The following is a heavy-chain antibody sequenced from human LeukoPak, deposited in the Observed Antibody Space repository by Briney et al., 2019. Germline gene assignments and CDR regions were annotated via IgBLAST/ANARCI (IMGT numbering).Heavy chain of an antibody. D-gene: IGHD2-21*01. CDR1: GYTFTSYG. CDR3: ARDKAYCDGDCILGPDY. Sequence: ASVKVSCKASGYTFTSYGISWVRQAPGQGLEWMGWISAYNGNTNYAQKLQGRVTMTTDTSTSTAYMELRSLRSDDTAVYYCARDKAYCDGDCILGPDYWGQGTLVTVSS. J-gene: IGHJ4*02. V-gene: IGHV1-18*01. CDR2: ISAYNGNT.